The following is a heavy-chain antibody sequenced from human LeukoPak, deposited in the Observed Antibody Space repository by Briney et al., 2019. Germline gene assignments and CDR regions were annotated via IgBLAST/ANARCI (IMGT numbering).Heavy chain of an antibody. D-gene: IGHD2-8*01. Sequence: PSETLSLTCAVYGGSFSGYYWSWIRQPPGKGLEWIGEINHSGSTNYNPSLKSRVTISVDTSKNQFSLKLSSVTAADTAVYYCARLVHNWFDPWGQGTLVTVSS. J-gene: IGHJ5*02. V-gene: IGHV4-34*01. CDR1: GGSFSGYY. CDR3: ARLVHNWFDP. CDR2: INHSGST.